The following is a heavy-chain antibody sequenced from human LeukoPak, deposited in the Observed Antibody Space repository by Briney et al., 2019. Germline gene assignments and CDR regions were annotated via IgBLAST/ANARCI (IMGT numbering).Heavy chain of an antibody. Sequence: GESLKISCKASGYTFTNFWIGWVRQMPGKGLEWMGIIYPGDSDTKYSPSFQGQVTISADKSISTAYLQWSSLKASDTAMYYCARRDSSGYYNDYWGQGTLVTVSS. J-gene: IGHJ4*02. V-gene: IGHV5-51*01. CDR1: GYTFTNFW. D-gene: IGHD3-22*01. CDR3: ARRDSSGYYNDY. CDR2: IYPGDSDT.